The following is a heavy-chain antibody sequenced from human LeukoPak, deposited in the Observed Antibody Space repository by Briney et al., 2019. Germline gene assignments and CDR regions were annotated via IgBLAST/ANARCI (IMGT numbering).Heavy chain of an antibody. CDR3: AESVEMATSYAFDI. V-gene: IGHV3-23*01. J-gene: IGHJ3*02. CDR2: ISGSGGST. Sequence: GGTLRLSCAASGFTFSSYGMSWVRQAPGKGLEWVSAISGSGGSTYYADSVKGRFTISRDNSKNTLYLQMNSLRAEDTAVYYCAESVEMATSYAFDIWGQGTMVTVSS. CDR1: GFTFSSYG. D-gene: IGHD5-24*01.